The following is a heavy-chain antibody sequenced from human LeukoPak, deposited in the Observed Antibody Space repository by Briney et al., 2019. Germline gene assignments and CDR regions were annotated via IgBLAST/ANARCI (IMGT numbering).Heavy chain of an antibody. CDR1: GGSFSGYY. V-gene: IGHV4-34*01. Sequence: SETLSLTCAVYGGSFSGYYWSWIRQPPGKGLEWVGEINHSGSTNYNPSLKSRVTISVDTSKNQFSLKLSSVTAADTAVYYCARGQAGWELLVWGQGTLVTVSS. J-gene: IGHJ4*02. CDR2: INHSGST. CDR3: ARGQAGWELLV. D-gene: IGHD1-26*01.